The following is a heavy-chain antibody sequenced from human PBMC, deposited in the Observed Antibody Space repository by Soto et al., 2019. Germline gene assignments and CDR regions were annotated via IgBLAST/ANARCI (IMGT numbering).Heavy chain of an antibody. V-gene: IGHV1-18*04. D-gene: IGHD6-19*01. Sequence: VASVKVSCKASGYTFTSYGISWVRQAPGQGLEWMGWISAYNGNTNYAQKLQGRVTMTTDTSTSTAYMELRSLRSDDTAVYYCAREIAVAGTVSWFDPWGQGTLVTVSS. CDR3: AREIAVAGTVSWFDP. CDR2: ISAYNGNT. CDR1: GYTFTSYG. J-gene: IGHJ5*02.